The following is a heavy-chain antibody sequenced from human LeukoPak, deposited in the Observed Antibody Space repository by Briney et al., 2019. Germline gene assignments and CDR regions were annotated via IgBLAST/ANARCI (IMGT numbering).Heavy chain of an antibody. CDR2: ISAYNGNT. CDR1: GYTFTANY. CDR3: ARGPGIVGATVYYYYYGMDV. V-gene: IGHV1-18*01. D-gene: IGHD1-26*01. J-gene: IGHJ6*02. Sequence: ASLKVSCKASGYTFTANYMHWVRQAPGQGLEWMGWISAYNGNTNYAQKLQGRVTMTTDTSTSTAYMELRSLRSDDTAVYYCARGPGIVGATVYYYYYGMDVWGQGTTVTVSS.